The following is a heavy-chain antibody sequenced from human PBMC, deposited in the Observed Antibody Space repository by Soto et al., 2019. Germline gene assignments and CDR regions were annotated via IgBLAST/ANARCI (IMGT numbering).Heavy chain of an antibody. Sequence: QVQLVQSGAEVKKPGSSVKVSCKASGGTFSSYAISWVRQAPGQGLEWMGGIIPIFGTANYAQKFQGRVTVXXGXSXXAAYMELGSLRSEDTAVYYCARGVVAARSYYGVDVWGQGTTVTVSS. D-gene: IGHD2-15*01. CDR2: IIPIFGTA. J-gene: IGHJ6*02. CDR3: ARGVVAARSYYGVDV. CDR1: GGTFSSYA. V-gene: IGHV1-69*12.